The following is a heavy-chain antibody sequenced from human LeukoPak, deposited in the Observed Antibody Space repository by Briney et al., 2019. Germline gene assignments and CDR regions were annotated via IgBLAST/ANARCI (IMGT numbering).Heavy chain of an antibody. CDR2: ISSSSSYI. J-gene: IGHJ4*02. CDR3: AKGYYFDILSGYPSLDS. CDR1: GFTFSSYS. V-gene: IGHV3-21*01. D-gene: IGHD3-9*01. Sequence: GGSLRLSCAASGFTFSSYSMNWVRQAPGKGLEWVSSISSSSSYIYYADSVKGRFTISRDDSKNTLYLQMNSLRAEDTATYYCAKGYYFDILSGYPSLDSWGQGTLVTVSS.